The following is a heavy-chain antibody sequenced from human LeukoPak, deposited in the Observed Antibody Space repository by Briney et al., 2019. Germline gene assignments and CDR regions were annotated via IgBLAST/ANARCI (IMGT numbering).Heavy chain of an antibody. D-gene: IGHD4-11*01. V-gene: IGHV4-59*01. Sequence: SETLSLTCTVSGGSISSYYWNWIRQPPGKGLEWIGHIYYSGSTNYNPSLKSRVTISVDTSKNQFSLKLSSVTAADTAVYYCAGDHDSNYAFWFDPWGQGTLVTVSS. CDR1: GGSISSYY. CDR3: AGDHDSNYAFWFDP. CDR2: IYYSGST. J-gene: IGHJ5*02.